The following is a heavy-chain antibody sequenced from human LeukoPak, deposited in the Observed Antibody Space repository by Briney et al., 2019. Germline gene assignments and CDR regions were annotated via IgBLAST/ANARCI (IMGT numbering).Heavy chain of an antibody. CDR1: GGSISSYY. V-gene: IGHV4-59*01. J-gene: IGHJ6*02. Sequence: SETLSLTCTVSGGSISSYYWSWIRQPPGKGLEWIGYIHYSGSTNYNPSLKSRVTISVDTSKNQFSLKLSSVTAAGTAVYYCARRYGQQQLAYYYYYGMDVWGQGTTVTVSS. D-gene: IGHD6-13*01. CDR2: IHYSGST. CDR3: ARRYGQQQLAYYYYYGMDV.